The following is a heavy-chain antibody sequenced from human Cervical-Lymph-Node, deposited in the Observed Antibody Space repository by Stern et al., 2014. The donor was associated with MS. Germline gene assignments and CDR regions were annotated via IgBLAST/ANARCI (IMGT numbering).Heavy chain of an antibody. J-gene: IGHJ4*02. CDR1: GYSFTKSW. D-gene: IGHD4-17*01. CDR2: IYPGDSDT. Sequence: EAQLVESGAEVEKPGDSLKISCKGSGYSFTKSWIGWVRQIPGKGLEWMGFIYPGDSDTRYSPSFHAQVTISADKPINTAYLQWSSLKAADTAIYYCARLKGSLTRGTYFDFWGQGTLVSVSS. V-gene: IGHV5-51*04. CDR3: ARLKGSLTRGTYFDF.